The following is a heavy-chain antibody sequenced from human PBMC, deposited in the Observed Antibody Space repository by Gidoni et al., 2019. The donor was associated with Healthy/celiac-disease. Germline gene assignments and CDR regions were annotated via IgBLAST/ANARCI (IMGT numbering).Heavy chain of an antibody. CDR2: FYYSGST. V-gene: IGHV4-39*01. D-gene: IGHD3-22*01. CDR3: ASYDSSGYYNPPDAFDI. J-gene: IGHJ3*02. Sequence: QLQLQESGPGLVQPSETLSLTCTVSGGSISSRSYAWGWIRQPPGKGLEWIGSFYYSGSTYYNPSLKSRVTISVDTSKNQFSLKLSSVTAADTAVYYCASYDSSGYYNPPDAFDIWGQGTMVTVSS. CDR1: GGSISSRSYA.